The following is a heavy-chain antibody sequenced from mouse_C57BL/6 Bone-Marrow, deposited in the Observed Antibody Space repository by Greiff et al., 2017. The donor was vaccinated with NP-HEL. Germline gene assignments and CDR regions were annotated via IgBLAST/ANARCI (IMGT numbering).Heavy chain of an antibody. CDR2: ISNGGGST. D-gene: IGHD1-1*01. CDR3: ARRRRTSYYYGSSWFAY. CDR1: GFTFSDYY. Sequence: EVKLMESGGGLVQPGGSLKLSCAASGFTFSDYYMYWVRQTPEKRLEWVAYISNGGGSTYYPDTVKGRFTISRDNAKNTLYLQMSRLKSEDTAMYYCARRRRTSYYYGSSWFAYWGQGTLVTVSA. V-gene: IGHV5-12*01. J-gene: IGHJ3*01.